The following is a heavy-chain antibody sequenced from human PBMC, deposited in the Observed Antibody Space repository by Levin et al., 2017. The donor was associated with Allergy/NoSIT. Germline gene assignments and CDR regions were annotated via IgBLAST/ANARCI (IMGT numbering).Heavy chain of an antibody. V-gene: IGHV3-7*01. CDR3: ARDPFCGQDCYTLDY. Sequence: PGGSLRLSCVTSGFNFNSHWMSWVRQAPGKGLEWVANINPDGDGKYFVDSVKGRFTISRDNAKNSVYLQMDVLRAEDTAVYYCARDPFCGQDCYTLDYWGQGTLVTVSS. D-gene: IGHD2-21*01. J-gene: IGHJ4*02. CDR1: GFNFNSHW. CDR2: INPDGDGK.